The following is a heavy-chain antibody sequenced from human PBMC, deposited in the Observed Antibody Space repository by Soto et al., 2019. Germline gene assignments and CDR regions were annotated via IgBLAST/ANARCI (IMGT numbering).Heavy chain of an antibody. D-gene: IGHD3-10*01. J-gene: IGHJ5*02. CDR3: ARSYYYGSGSYYNWFDP. V-gene: IGHV4-59*08. CDR2: IYYAGST. Sequence: SETLSLTCTVSGGSMISYYWSWIRQPPGRGLEWIGFIYYAGSTKYNPSLNSRVTISVDTSKNQFSLTLTSVTAADTAVYYCARSYYYGSGSYYNWFDPWGQGTLVTVSS. CDR1: GGSMISYY.